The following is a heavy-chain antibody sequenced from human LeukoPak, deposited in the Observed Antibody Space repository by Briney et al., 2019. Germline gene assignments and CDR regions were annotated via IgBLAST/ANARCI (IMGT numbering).Heavy chain of an antibody. CDR1: GFTFSGPA. CDR2: IRSKANSYAT. J-gene: IGHJ3*02. D-gene: IGHD3-22*01. CDR3: TRPYYYDSNGYRRDI. V-gene: IGHV3-73*01. Sequence: GGSLRLSCAASGFTFSGPAMHWVRQASGKGLEWVGRIRSKANSYATAYAASVKGRFTISRDDSKNTAYLQMNSLKTEDTAVYYCTRPYYYDSNGYRRDIWGQGTMVTVSS.